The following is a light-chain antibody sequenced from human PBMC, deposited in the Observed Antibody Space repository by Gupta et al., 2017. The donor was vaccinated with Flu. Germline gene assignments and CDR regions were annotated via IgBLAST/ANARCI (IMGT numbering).Light chain of an antibody. J-gene: IGKJ1*01. CDR2: KVS. V-gene: IGKV2-30*01. Sequence: DVVMTQSPLSLPVTLGQPASISCRSSQGLVYSDGNTYLHWFQQSPVQSPRRLIYKVSYRDSGVTDRFSGSGSGTYFTLKISMGDAEDVVIYFSMQCEPWPWAFGPGTTVEIK. CDR3: MQCEPWPWA. CDR1: QGLVYSDGNTY.